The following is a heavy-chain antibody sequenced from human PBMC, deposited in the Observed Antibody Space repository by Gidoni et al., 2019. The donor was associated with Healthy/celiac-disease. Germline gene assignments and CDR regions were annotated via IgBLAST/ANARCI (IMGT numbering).Heavy chain of an antibody. J-gene: IGHJ4*02. CDR1: CGSISSGRYY. V-gene: IGHV4-61*02. CDR3: ARDVGGYNLDY. CDR2: IYTSGST. D-gene: IGHD5-12*01. Sequence: QVQLQESGPGLVKPSQTLSLTCTAPCGSISSGRYYWSWIRQPAGKGLEWIGRIYTSGSTNYNPSLKSRVTISVDTSKNQFSLKLSSVTAADTAVYYCARDVGGYNLDYWGQGTLVTVSS.